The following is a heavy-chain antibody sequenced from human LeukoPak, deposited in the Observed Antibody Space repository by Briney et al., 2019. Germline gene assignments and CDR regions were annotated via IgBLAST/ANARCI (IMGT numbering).Heavy chain of an antibody. V-gene: IGHV1-2*02. CDR2: IHPRSGET. D-gene: IGHD3-10*01. J-gene: IGHJ4*02. CDR3: ARDGEYGTGSYYRGCFDY. Sequence: ASVKVSCKASGYSFTAFYIHWVRHAPGPGLGRMGWIHPRSGETNYAYKFRGRVTMTRDTSISTAYMDLGSLGSDDTAVYYCARDGEYGTGSYYRGCFDYWGQGILVTVSS. CDR1: GYSFTAFY.